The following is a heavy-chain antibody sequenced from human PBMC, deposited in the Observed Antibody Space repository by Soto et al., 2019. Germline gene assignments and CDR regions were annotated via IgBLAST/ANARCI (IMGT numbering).Heavy chain of an antibody. J-gene: IGHJ4*02. V-gene: IGHV3-23*01. CDR2: ISGSGGST. CDR1: GFTFSSYA. D-gene: IGHD6-13*01. CDR3: AKGGIAAGGTWLDC. Sequence: EVQLLESGGGLVQPGGSLRLSCAASGFTFSSYAMSWVRQAPGKGLEWVSAISGSGGSTYYADSVKGRFTISRDNSKNTLYLQMNSLRPVETAVYDFAKGGIAAGGTWLDCWGQGTLVTASS.